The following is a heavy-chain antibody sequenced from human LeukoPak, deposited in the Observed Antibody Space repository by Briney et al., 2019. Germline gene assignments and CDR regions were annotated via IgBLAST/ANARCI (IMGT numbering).Heavy chain of an antibody. J-gene: IGHJ4*02. D-gene: IGHD3-3*01. Sequence: PGRSLRLSCAASGFTFSSYGMHWVRQAPGKGLEWVAVISYDGSNKYFADSVKGRFTISRDNSKNTPYLQMDSLRAEDTAVYYCAKGWGIPIFGVVTNWGQGTLVTVSS. CDR1: GFTFSSYG. V-gene: IGHV3-30*18. CDR2: ISYDGSNK. CDR3: AKGWGIPIFGVVTN.